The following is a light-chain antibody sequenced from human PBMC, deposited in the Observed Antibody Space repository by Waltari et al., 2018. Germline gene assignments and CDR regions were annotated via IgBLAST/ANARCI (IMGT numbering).Light chain of an antibody. Sequence: QLVLTQSPSASASLGASVKLACTLSRGHSNNVIAWLQQRPEKGPRYLLKVNTDGSHNRGDDVPERFSGSSSGAERYLTISSLQSEDEADYFCQTGGHGTWVFGGGTKLTVL. V-gene: IGLV4-69*01. CDR1: RGHSNNV. J-gene: IGLJ3*02. CDR2: VNTDGSH. CDR3: QTGGHGTWV.